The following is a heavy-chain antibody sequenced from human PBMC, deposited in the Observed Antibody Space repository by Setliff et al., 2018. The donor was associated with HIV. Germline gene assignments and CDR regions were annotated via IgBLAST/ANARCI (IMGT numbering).Heavy chain of an antibody. CDR2: ISFDGSNK. D-gene: IGHD3-10*01. CDR3: AKHPRYYDSGSRYFDY. J-gene: IGHJ4*02. CDR1: GFTFSSYA. V-gene: IGHV3-30*04. Sequence: GGSLRLSCAASGFTFSSYAMHWVRQGPGKGLEWVAVISFDGSNKYYADSVKGRFTISRDNSKNTLYLQMNSLRAEDTAVYYCAKHPRYYDSGSRYFDYWGQGTLVTVSS.